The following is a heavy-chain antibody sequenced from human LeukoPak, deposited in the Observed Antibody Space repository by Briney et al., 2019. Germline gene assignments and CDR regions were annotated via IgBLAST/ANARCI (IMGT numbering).Heavy chain of an antibody. Sequence: ASVKVSCKASGYTFTGYYMHWVRQAPGQGLEWMGWINPNSGGTNYAQKFQCRVTMTRDTSISTAYMELSRLRSDDTAVYCCARDYDILTGYYGQDYWGQGTLVTVSS. J-gene: IGHJ4*02. CDR1: GYTFTGYY. CDR2: INPNSGGT. V-gene: IGHV1-2*02. CDR3: ARDYDILTGYYGQDY. D-gene: IGHD3-9*01.